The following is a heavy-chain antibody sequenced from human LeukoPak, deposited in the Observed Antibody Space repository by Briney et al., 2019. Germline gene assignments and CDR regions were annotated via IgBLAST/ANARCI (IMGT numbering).Heavy chain of an antibody. Sequence: GGCLRLSCAASGFTFSDYYMSWIRQAPGKGLGWVSYISSSGGTIYYADSVKGRFTISRANAKSSLYLQINSLRAEDTAVSYCASSYGDYVRLDYYYGMDVWGQRTTVTVSS. CDR1: GFTFSDYY. CDR3: ASSYGDYVRLDYYYGMDV. J-gene: IGHJ6*02. D-gene: IGHD4-17*01. V-gene: IGHV3-11*01. CDR2: ISSSGGTI.